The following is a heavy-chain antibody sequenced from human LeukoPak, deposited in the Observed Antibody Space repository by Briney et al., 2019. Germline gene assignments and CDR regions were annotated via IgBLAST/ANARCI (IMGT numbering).Heavy chain of an antibody. CDR2: ISYDGSNK. V-gene: IGHV3-30-3*01. Sequence: GRSLRLSCAASGFTFSSYAMHWVRQAPGKGLEWVAVISYDGSNKYYADSVKGRFTISRDNSKNTLYLQMNSLRAEDTAVYYCARERSPSPYWGQGTLVTVSS. CDR3: ARERSPSPY. J-gene: IGHJ4*02. CDR1: GFTFSSYA.